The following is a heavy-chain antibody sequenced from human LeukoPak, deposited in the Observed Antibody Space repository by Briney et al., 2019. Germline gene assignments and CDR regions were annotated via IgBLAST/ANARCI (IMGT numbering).Heavy chain of an antibody. Sequence: GGSLRPSCAASGFTFNDYPMHWVRQAPGKGLEWVSLISGDGSVTYYADSVKGRFTISRDNSKNSLYLQMNGLRLEDTALYYCATGSQPGTTFDYWGQGTLVTASS. CDR1: GFTFNDYP. J-gene: IGHJ4*02. V-gene: IGHV3-43*02. CDR3: ATGSQPGTTFDY. CDR2: ISGDGSVT. D-gene: IGHD1-14*01.